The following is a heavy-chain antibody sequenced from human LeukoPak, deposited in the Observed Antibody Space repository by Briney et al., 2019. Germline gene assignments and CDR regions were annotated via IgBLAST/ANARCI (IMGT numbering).Heavy chain of an antibody. CDR2: IWYDGSNE. D-gene: IGHD1-26*01. J-gene: IGHJ4*02. CDR3: ARDHEWGRAYFDY. V-gene: IGHV3-33*01. Sequence: GGSLRLSCAASGLTFSSYGMHWVRQAPGKGLEWVAVIWYDGSNEYCADSVKGRFTISRDNSKNTLYLQMNSLGAEDTAVYYCARDHEWGRAYFDYWGQGTLVTVSS. CDR1: GLTFSSYG.